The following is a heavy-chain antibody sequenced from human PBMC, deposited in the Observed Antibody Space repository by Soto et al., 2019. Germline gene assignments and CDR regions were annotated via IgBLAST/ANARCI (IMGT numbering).Heavy chain of an antibody. CDR1: GGSTSRYY. V-gene: IGHV4-59*01. CDR2: IYYSGST. CDR3: ARAQYGDYLDY. D-gene: IGHD4-17*01. J-gene: IGHJ4*02. Sequence: SETLSLTCTVSGGSTSRYYWSWIRQPPGKGLEWIGYIYYSGSTNYNPSLKSRVTISVDTSKNQFSLKLSSVTAADTAVYYCARAQYGDYLDYWGQGTLVTVSS.